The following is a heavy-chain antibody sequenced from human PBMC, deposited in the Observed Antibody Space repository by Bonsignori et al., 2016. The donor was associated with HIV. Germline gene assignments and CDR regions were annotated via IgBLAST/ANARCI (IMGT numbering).Heavy chain of an antibody. D-gene: IGHD4-11*01. Sequence: VRQMPGKGLEWVGFIRSKGYGGTTEYAASVKGRFTISRDDSKSIAYLQMNSLKTEDTAVYYCTRDRRSSKEAFGQDYWGQGTLVTVSS. CDR3: TRDRRSSKEAFGQDY. V-gene: IGHV3-49*02. J-gene: IGHJ4*02. CDR2: IRSKGYGGTT.